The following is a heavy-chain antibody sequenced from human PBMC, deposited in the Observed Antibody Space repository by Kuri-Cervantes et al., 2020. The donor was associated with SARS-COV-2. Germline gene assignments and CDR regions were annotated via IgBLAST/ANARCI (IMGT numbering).Heavy chain of an antibody. CDR2: IYYSGST. CDR1: GGSISSSSYY. V-gene: IGHV4-39*07. Sequence: SETLSLTCTVSGGSISSSSYYWGWIRQPPGKGLEWIGSIYYSGSTYYNPSLKSRVTISVDTSKNQFSLKLSSVTAADTAVYYCARGGTSGYYYYGMDVWGQGTTVTVSS. J-gene: IGHJ6*02. CDR3: ARGGTSGYYYYGMDV. D-gene: IGHD1/OR15-1a*01.